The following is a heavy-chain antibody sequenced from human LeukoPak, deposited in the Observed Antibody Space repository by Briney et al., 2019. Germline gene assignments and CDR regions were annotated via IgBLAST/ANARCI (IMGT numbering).Heavy chain of an antibody. CDR1: GLTFSDYY. V-gene: IGHV3-11*01. J-gene: IGHJ4*02. Sequence: PGGSLRLSCAASGLTFSDYYMTWIRQAPGKGLQWVSYISSSGTTIYYADSVKGRFTISRDNAKNSLYLQMNSLRAEDTAVYYCARTSSIWYHAVDYWGQGTLVTVSS. CDR2: ISSSGTTI. D-gene: IGHD6-13*01. CDR3: ARTSSIWYHAVDY.